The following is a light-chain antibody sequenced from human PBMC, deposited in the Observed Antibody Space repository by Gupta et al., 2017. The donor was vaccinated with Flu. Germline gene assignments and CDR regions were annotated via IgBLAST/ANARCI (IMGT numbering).Light chain of an antibody. CDR1: QGISKY. Sequence: PSSLSASVGDRVTITCRASQGISKYVAWYQQKPGKVPKLLIYAASTLQSGVPSRFSGSGSGTDFTLTISSLQPEDVATYYCQKYNSAFGTFGQGTKVEIK. CDR2: AAS. J-gene: IGKJ1*01. V-gene: IGKV1-27*01. CDR3: QKYNSAFGT.